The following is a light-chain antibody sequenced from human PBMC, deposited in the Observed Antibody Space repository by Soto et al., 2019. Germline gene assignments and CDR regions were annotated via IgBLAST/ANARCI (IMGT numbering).Light chain of an antibody. CDR1: SSNIGAGYD. CDR3: QSHDTSLSGYV. V-gene: IGLV1-40*01. CDR2: GNT. Sequence: QSVLTLPTSVSGAPGQRVTISCTGSSSNIGAGYDVHWYQQLPGTAPKLLIYGNTNRPSGVPDRFSGSKSGTSASLAITGLQAEDEADYYCQSHDTSLSGYVFGTGTKLTVL. J-gene: IGLJ1*01.